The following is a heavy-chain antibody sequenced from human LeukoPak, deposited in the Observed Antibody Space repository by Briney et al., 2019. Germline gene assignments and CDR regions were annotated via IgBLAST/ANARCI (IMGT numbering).Heavy chain of an antibody. CDR2: INHSGST. J-gene: IGHJ4*02. Sequence: SETLSLTCAVYGGSFSGYYWSWIRQPPGKGLEWIGEINHSGSTNYNPSLESRVTISVDTSKNQFSLKLSSVTAADTAVYYCARGWDYSSSSVREGYWGQGTLVTVSS. D-gene: IGHD6-6*01. CDR1: GGSFSGYY. V-gene: IGHV4-34*01. CDR3: ARGWDYSSSSVREGY.